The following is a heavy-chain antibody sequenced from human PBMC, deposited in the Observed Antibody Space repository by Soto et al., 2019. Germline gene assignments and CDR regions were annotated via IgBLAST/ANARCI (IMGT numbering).Heavy chain of an antibody. CDR2: MSAYNGNT. CDR1: AYTFTNYS. Sequence: SGRVACEASAYTFTNYSTGWAGSAPGQGREWMGWMSAYNGNTNYAQKRQGRLTMTTDTSTSTAYMSLRRLSSDETAVYYGSRDFYDFWSGFHVPPGMDYWGQGTLVTVSS. J-gene: IGHJ4*02. CDR3: SRDFYDFWSGFHVPPGMDY. V-gene: IGHV1-18*01. D-gene: IGHD3-3*01.